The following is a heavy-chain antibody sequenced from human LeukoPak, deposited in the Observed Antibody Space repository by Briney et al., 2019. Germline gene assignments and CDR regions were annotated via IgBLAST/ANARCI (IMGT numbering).Heavy chain of an antibody. CDR1: GGSISSSSYY. J-gene: IGHJ4*02. D-gene: IGHD6-13*01. CDR3: ATLWSSSRKGFDY. CDR2: IYYSGST. V-gene: IGHV4-39*07. Sequence: SETLSLTCTVSGGSISSSSYYWGWIRQPPGKGLEWIGSIYYSGSTYYNPSLKSRVTILVDTSKNQFSLKLSSVTAADTAVYYCATLWSSSRKGFDYWGQGTLVTVSS.